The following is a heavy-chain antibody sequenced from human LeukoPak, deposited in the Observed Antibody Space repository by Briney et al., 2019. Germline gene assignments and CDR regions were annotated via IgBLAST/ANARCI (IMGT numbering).Heavy chain of an antibody. V-gene: IGHV3-30*18. Sequence: PGRSLTLSCAASGFSFSSYGRRWVRQAPGKGLEWVAYISYDGSNKYYADSVKGRFRISRSNSTNTLHLQLNSLRPTDTAVYYCAKVVRWLETDFDYWGQGTLVTVSS. D-gene: IGHD6-19*01. CDR2: ISYDGSNK. J-gene: IGHJ4*02. CDR1: GFSFSSYG. CDR3: AKVVRWLETDFDY.